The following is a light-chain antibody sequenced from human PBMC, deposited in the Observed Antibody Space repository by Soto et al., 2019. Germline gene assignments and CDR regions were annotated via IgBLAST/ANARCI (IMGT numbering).Light chain of an antibody. V-gene: IGLV1-40*01. CDR3: QSYDSSLSFYV. J-gene: IGLJ1*01. CDR1: SSNIGAGYD. Sequence: QSVLTQPPSVSGAPGQRGTISCTGSSSNIGAGYDVPWYQQLPGTAPKLLIYGNSNRPSGVPDRFSGSKSGTSASLAITGRQAEDEADYYCQSYDSSLSFYVFGTGTKVTVL. CDR2: GNS.